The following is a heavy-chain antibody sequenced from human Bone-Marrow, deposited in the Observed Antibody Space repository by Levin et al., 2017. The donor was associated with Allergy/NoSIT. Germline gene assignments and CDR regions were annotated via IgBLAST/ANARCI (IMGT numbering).Heavy chain of an antibody. CDR1: GGSVSSASYY. CDR3: ARASYSIYGYSYYYYMDV. J-gene: IGHJ6*03. Sequence: TSETLSLTCTVSGGSVSSASYYWSWIRQPPGKGLEWIGYIYYSGSTNYNPSLKSRVTISVDTSKNQFSLKLSSVTAADTAVYYCARASYSIYGYSYYYYMDVWGRGTTVTVSS. D-gene: IGHD4-11*01. CDR2: IYYSGST. V-gene: IGHV4-61*01.